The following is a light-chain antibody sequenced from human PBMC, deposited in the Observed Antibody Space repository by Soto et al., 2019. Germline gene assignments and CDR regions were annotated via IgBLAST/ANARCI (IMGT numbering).Light chain of an antibody. CDR2: GNT. V-gene: IGLV1-40*01. CDR3: RCSDSSVSGSVV. CDR1: SSNIGAGYD. J-gene: IGLJ2*01. Sequence: QSVLTQPPSVSGAPGQRVTISCTGSSSNIGAGYDVHWYQQLPGTAPKLLIYGNTNRPSGVPDRFSGSKSGTSASLAITGRQAEDEADYYCRCSDSSVSGSVVFGGGTKLTVL.